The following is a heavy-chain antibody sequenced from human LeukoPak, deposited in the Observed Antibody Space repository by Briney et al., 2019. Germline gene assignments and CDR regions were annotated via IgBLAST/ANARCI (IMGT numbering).Heavy chain of an antibody. CDR2: ISSGSRTI. CDR3: VRESITGHRDFDY. CDR1: GFASSSYS. V-gene: IGHV3-48*01. J-gene: IGHJ4*02. D-gene: IGHD1-20*01. Sequence: GGSLRLSCAASGFASSSYSMNWVRQAPGRGLEWISYISSGSRTIYYADSVEGRFTISRDNGKNSLYLLLNNLRADDTAVYFCVRESITGHRDFDYWGQGTLITVSS.